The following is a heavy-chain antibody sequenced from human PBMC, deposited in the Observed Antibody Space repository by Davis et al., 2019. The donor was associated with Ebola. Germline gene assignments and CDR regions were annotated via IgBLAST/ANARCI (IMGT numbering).Heavy chain of an antibody. Sequence: LRLSCAVSCAFVSSGGYSWSWIRQPPGKGLEWIGYYYYTGSTYYSPSLRSRVTISVDTSKNLFSLKLASVTAADTAVYYCARGDSYYDPSGYYAGPEAPDHWGQGTLVSVSS. CDR1: CAFVSSGGYS. D-gene: IGHD3-22*01. CDR3: ARGDSYYDPSGYYAGPEAPDH. J-gene: IGHJ4*02. V-gene: IGHV4-30-4*07. CDR2: YYYTGST.